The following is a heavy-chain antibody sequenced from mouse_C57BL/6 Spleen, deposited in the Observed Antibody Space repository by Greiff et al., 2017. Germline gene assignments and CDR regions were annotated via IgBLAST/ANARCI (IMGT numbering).Heavy chain of an antibody. CDR3: ARGPLTGYYFDY. D-gene: IGHD4-1*01. J-gene: IGHJ2*01. Sequence: EVKLMESGGGLVKPGGSLKLSCAASGFTFSSYAMSWVRQTPEKRLEWVATISDGGSYTYYPDNVKGRFTISRDNAKNNLYLQMSHLKSEDTAMYYSARGPLTGYYFDYWGQGTTLTVSS. CDR1: GFTFSSYA. V-gene: IGHV5-4*03. CDR2: ISDGGSYT.